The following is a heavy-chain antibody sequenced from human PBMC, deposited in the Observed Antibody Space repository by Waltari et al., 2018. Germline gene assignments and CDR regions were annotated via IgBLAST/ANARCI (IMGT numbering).Heavy chain of an antibody. D-gene: IGHD3-22*01. CDR2: INHSGST. J-gene: IGHJ4*02. V-gene: IGHV4-34*01. CDR3: ARGNPYYYDSSGYYY. CDR1: GGSFSGYS. Sequence: QVQLQQRGQGLLTPSETLSLTSAVYGGSFSGYSWRWLRPPPGKGLDWIGKINHSGSTNCNPSLKSRVAISVDTSKNQFSLKLSSVTAADTAVYYCARGNPYYYDSSGYYYWGQGTLVTVSS.